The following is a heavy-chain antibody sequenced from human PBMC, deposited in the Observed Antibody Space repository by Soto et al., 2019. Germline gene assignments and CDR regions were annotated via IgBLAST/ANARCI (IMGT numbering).Heavy chain of an antibody. Sequence: PGGSLRLSYTGSGFTFGDYAVSGFPQAPGKGLECVGFIRSKAYGETTDYAASVKGRFTISRDDSRTIAYLRMNSLKTEDTSIYYCSTGFYANTSYPRFDFCGHGT. CDR1: GFTFGDYA. J-gene: IGHJ4*01. D-gene: IGHD2-21*01. CDR2: IRSKAYGETT. V-gene: IGHV3-49*03. CDR3: STGFYANTSYPRFDF.